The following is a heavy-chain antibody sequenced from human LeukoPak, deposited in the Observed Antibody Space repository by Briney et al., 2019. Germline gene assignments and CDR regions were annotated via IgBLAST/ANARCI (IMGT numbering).Heavy chain of an antibody. CDR2: ISYDGRNK. J-gene: IGHJ4*02. CDR1: GFAFRSHA. V-gene: IGHV3-30*04. D-gene: IGHD1-14*01. Sequence: GGSLRLSCAASGFAFRSHAMHWVRQAPGKGLEWVAIISYDGRNKYYTDSVKGRFTISRDDSKTTLYLQMNTLRVEDTAVFYCARDADGPYNREPRGIDFWGQGTLVTVSS. CDR3: ARDADGPYNREPRGIDF.